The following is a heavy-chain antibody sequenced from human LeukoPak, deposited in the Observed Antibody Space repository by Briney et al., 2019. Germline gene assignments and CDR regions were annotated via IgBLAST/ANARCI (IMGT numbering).Heavy chain of an antibody. CDR2: ITSSSGYI. Sequence: GGSLRLSCAASGFPFSNYKMNWFRQAPGKGLEWVSSITSSSGYIYYADSVKGRFTISRDNAKKSLFLHMNSLRADDTAVYSCAREVGSNGAFDYWGPGTLVTVSS. CDR1: GFPFSNYK. V-gene: IGHV3-21*01. CDR3: AREVGSNGAFDY. J-gene: IGHJ4*02. D-gene: IGHD1-26*01.